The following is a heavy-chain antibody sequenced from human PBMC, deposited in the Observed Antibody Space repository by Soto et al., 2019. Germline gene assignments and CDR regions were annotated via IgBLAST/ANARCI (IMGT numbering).Heavy chain of an antibody. J-gene: IGHJ5*02. Sequence: QVQLQESGPGLVKPSETLSLTCTVSGGSISSYYWSWIRQPPGKELEWIGYIYYSGSTNYNPSLKSRVTISVDTSKNQFSLKLSSVTAADTAVYYCARDQYYDSSGYYYHWFDPWGQGTLVTVSS. D-gene: IGHD3-22*01. V-gene: IGHV4-59*01. CDR2: IYYSGST. CDR1: GGSISSYY. CDR3: ARDQYYDSSGYYYHWFDP.